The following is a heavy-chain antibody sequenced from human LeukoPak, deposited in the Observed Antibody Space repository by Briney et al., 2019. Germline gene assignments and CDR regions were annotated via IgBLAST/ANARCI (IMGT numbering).Heavy chain of an antibody. Sequence: GESLKISCKGSGYSFTSYWIGWVRQMPGKGLEWMGIIYLGDSDTRYSPSFQGQVTISADKSISTAYLQWSSLKASDTAMYYCASPLYSSGIWSSHDAFDIWGQGTMVTVSS. CDR2: IYLGDSDT. J-gene: IGHJ3*02. CDR1: GYSFTSYW. D-gene: IGHD6-19*01. CDR3: ASPLYSSGIWSSHDAFDI. V-gene: IGHV5-51*01.